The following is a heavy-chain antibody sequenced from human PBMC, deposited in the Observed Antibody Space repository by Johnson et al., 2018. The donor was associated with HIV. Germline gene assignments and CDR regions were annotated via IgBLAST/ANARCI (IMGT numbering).Heavy chain of an antibody. CDR1: GFTFSSYA. Sequence: EVQLVESGGGLVQPGGSLRLSCAASGFTFSSYAMSWVRQAPGKGLEWVSAISGSGGSTYYADSVKGRFTISRDNSKNTLYLQMNSLRAEDTAVYYCAKDPGWFGEPGDAFDIWGQGTMVTVSS. V-gene: IGHV3-23*04. CDR3: AKDPGWFGEPGDAFDI. CDR2: ISGSGGST. J-gene: IGHJ3*02. D-gene: IGHD3-10*01.